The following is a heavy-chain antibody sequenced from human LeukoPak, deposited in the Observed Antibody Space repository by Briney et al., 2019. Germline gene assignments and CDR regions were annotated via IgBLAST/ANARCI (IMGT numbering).Heavy chain of an antibody. D-gene: IGHD4-11*01. CDR1: GVFCITYW. CDR2: IKKNGNEQ. V-gene: IGHV3-7*01. Sequence: GGAPRLSCEESGVFCITYWMSGVRQALGKGAEWVASIKKNGNEQYYGHSVKGRFTIPRDNVKQSLCLQMNNLRVEDTAVYYCERGPGDYDASDIWGEGTMVTVSS. J-gene: IGHJ3*02. CDR3: ERGPGDYDASDI.